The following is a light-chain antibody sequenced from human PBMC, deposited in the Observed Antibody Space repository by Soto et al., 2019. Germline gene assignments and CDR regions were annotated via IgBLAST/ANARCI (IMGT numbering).Light chain of an antibody. J-gene: IGKJ1*01. CDR3: QQYNSYPWT. V-gene: IGKV1-5*03. CDR1: QTISSW. CDR2: RAS. Sequence: DIQMTQSPSTLSGSVGDRVTITCRASQTISSWLAWYHQKPGKAPKLLIYRASSLQSGVPSRFSGSESGTEFTLTINSLQPDDFATYYCQQYNSYPWTFGQGTKVDI.